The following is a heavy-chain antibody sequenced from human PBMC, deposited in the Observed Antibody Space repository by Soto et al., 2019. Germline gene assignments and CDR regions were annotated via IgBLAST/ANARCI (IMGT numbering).Heavy chain of an antibody. CDR1: GFTLSYYA. D-gene: IGHD1-1*01. J-gene: IGHJ6*02. V-gene: IGHV3-30-3*01. Sequence: GGSLRLSCAASGFTLSYYAMHWVRQAPGKGLEWVAVISYDGSNKYYADSVKGRFTLSRDNSKNTLYLQMNSLRPEDTAVYYWSRGLNEYYYYGVDVWGQGTTVTVSS. CDR3: SRGLNEYYYYGVDV. CDR2: ISYDGSNK.